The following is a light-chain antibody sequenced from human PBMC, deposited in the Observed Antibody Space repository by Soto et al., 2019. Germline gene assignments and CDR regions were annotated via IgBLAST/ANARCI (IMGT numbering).Light chain of an antibody. CDR3: QQYTTYWT. CDR1: QDISRW. CDR2: DAS. Sequence: DIQLTQSPSLLSASVGDRVTITCRASQDISRWLAWYQQRPGKAPKLLIYDASTLHSGVSSRFSGSGSGTEFTLTISSLQPNDSATYYCQQYTTYWTFGQGTKVEIK. J-gene: IGKJ1*01. V-gene: IGKV1-5*01.